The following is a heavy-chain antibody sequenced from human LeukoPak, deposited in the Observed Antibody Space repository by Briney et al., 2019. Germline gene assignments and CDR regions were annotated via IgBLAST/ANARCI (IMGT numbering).Heavy chain of an antibody. D-gene: IGHD2-15*01. V-gene: IGHV4-59*01. CDR2: SYYSGST. CDR1: GGSISSYY. Sequence: PSETLSLTCTVSGGSISSYYWSWIRQPPGKGLEWIGYSYYSGSTNYNPSLKSRVTISVDTSKNQFSLNQSSVTAADTAVYECARKRCSGGSCYLGGVLRGYFDSWGQGTLVTVSS. J-gene: IGHJ4*02. CDR3: ARKRCSGGSCYLGGVLRGYFDS.